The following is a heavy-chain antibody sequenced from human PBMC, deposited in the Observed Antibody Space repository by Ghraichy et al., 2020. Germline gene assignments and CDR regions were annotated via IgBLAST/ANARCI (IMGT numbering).Heavy chain of an antibody. V-gene: IGHV3-21*01. D-gene: IGHD6-6*01. CDR2: ISSSSSYI. J-gene: IGHJ6*04. CDR1: GFTFSSYS. Sequence: GALRLSCAASGFTFSSYSMNWVRQAPGKGLEWVSSISSSSSYIYYADSVKGRFTISRDNAKNSLYLQMNSLRAEDTAVYYCARDRGDSSSLDVWGKGTTVTVSS. CDR3: ARDRGDSSSLDV.